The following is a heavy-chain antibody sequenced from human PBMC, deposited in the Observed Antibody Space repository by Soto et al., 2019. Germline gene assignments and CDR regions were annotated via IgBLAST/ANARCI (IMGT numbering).Heavy chain of an antibody. CDR2: IYYSGST. Sequence: QVQLQESGPGLVKPSQTLSLTCTVSGGSISSGGYYWSWIRQHPGKGLEWIGYIYYSGSTYYNPSLKSRVTLSVDTSKNQFSLKLSSVTAADTAVYYCARAGAAAGVDWFDPWGQGTLVTVSS. V-gene: IGHV4-31*03. CDR3: ARAGAAAGVDWFDP. J-gene: IGHJ5*02. CDR1: GGSISSGGYY. D-gene: IGHD6-13*01.